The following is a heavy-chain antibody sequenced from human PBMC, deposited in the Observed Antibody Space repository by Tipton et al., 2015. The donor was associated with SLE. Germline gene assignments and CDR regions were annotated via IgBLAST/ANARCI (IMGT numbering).Heavy chain of an antibody. V-gene: IGHV4-4*08. CDR3: AGTGDYFDY. D-gene: IGHD3/OR15-3a*01. CDR1: GGSISSYD. J-gene: IGHJ4*02. Sequence: TLSLTCTVSGGSISSYDWSWIRQSPGKGLEWIGYISFSGSTNYNPSLKSRVTISVDTSKNQFSVKLSSVTAADTAVYYCAGTGDYFDYWGQGTLVTVSS. CDR2: ISFSGST.